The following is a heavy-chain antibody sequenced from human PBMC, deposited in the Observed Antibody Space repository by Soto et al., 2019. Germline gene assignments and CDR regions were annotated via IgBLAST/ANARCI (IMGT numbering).Heavy chain of an antibody. CDR1: GGSISNSDYF. Sequence: SETLSLTCTVSGGSISNSDYFWSWIRQSPGKGLECIGYSSSSGNTYYNPSLKSRATLSVDTSKNQFSLRLASVTVEDTAVYYRARGLGVSPRGATFFDYWPQATLVIVSS. V-gene: IGHV4-30-4*01. D-gene: IGHD3-10*01. CDR2: SSSSGNT. J-gene: IGHJ4*02. CDR3: ARGLGVSPRGATFFDY.